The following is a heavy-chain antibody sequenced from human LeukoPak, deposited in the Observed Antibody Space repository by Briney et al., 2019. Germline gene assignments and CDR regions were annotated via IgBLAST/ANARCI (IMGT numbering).Heavy chain of an antibody. CDR3: ARRSVVIRVILVGFHKEAYYFDS. CDR2: ISGSGGRT. D-gene: IGHD3-22*01. V-gene: IGHV3-23*01. J-gene: IGHJ4*02. CDR1: GITLSNYG. Sequence: GGSLRLSCAVSGITLSNYGMSWVRQAPGKGLEWVAGISGSGGRTTYADSVKGRFTISRDNPKNTLYLQMSSLRVEDTAVYFCARRSVVIRVILVGFHKEAYYFDSWGQGALVTVSS.